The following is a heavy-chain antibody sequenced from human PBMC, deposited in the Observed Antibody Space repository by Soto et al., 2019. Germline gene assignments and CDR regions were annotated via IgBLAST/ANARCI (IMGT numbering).Heavy chain of an antibody. CDR2: IIPIFGTA. Sequence: SVKVSCKASGGTFSSYAISWVRQAPGQGLEWMGGIIPIFGTANYAQKFQGRVSMSVETSKSQFSLKLTSVTVADTAVYYCASYRGALYFESWGPGILVTVSS. CDR3: ASYRGALYFES. J-gene: IGHJ4*02. D-gene: IGHD3-16*01. V-gene: IGHV1-69*06. CDR1: GGTFSSYA.